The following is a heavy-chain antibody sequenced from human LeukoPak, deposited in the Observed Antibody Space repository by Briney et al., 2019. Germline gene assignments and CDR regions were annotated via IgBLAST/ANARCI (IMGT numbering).Heavy chain of an antibody. CDR2: INAGNGNT. Sequence: GASVKVSCKASGYTFTSYAMHWVRQAPGQRLEWMGWINAGNGNTKYSQKFQGRVTITADESTSTAYMELSSLRSEDTAVYYCATNPGNYGDPGAYYFDYWGQGTLVTVSS. J-gene: IGHJ4*02. CDR3: ATNPGNYGDPGAYYFDY. D-gene: IGHD4-17*01. V-gene: IGHV1-3*01. CDR1: GYTFTSYA.